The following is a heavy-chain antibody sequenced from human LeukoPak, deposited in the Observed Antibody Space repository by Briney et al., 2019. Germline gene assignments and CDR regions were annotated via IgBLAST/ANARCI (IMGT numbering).Heavy chain of an antibody. CDR1: GFTFSSYE. CDR2: ISSSGTTI. CDR3: ARVGVVVAATGNLWFDP. V-gene: IGHV3-48*03. D-gene: IGHD2-15*01. Sequence: GGSLRLSCAASGFTFSSYEMNWVRQAPGKGLEWVSYISSSGTTIYYADSVKGRFTISRDNAKNSLYLPMNSLRAGDTAVYYCARVGVVVAATGNLWFDPWGQGTLVTVSS. J-gene: IGHJ5*02.